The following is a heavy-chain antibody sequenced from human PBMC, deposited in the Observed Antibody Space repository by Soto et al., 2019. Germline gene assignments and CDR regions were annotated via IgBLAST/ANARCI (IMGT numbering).Heavy chain of an antibody. CDR3: ARQATMIVVSFDY. CDR1: GGSISSSSYY. J-gene: IGHJ4*02. D-gene: IGHD3-22*01. Sequence: PSETLSLTCTVSGGSISSSSYYWGWIRQPPGKGLEWIGSIYYSGSTYYNPSLKSRVTISVDTSKNQFSLKLSSVTAADTAVYYCARQATMIVVSFDYWGQGTLVTVSS. V-gene: IGHV4-39*01. CDR2: IYYSGST.